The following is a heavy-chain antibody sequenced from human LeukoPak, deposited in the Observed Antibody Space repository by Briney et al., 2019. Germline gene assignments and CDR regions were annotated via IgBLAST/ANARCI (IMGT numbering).Heavy chain of an antibody. CDR3: ARDSSSGSNRDFDY. CDR1: GFTFNAYA. D-gene: IGHD1-26*01. V-gene: IGHV3-30*04. J-gene: IGHJ4*02. Sequence: GGSLRLSCAASGFTFNAYAIHWVRQAPGKGLEWVAVISYDGSNKYYADSVKGRFTISRDNSKNTLYLQMNSLRAEDTAAYYCARDSSSGSNRDFDYWGQGTLVTVSS. CDR2: ISYDGSNK.